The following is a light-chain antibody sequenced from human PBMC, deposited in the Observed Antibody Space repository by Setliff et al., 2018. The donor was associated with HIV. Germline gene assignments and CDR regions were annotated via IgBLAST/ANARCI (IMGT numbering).Light chain of an antibody. CDR1: SSDVGGYNY. CDR2: EVT. Sequence: SALTQPPSASGSPGQSVTISCTGTSSDVGGYNYVSWYQHHPGKAPKLMIYEVTNRPSGVPDRFSGSKSGNTASLTVSGLQAEDEADYYCNSYAGSNNLVFGGGTQRTVL. J-gene: IGLJ3*02. CDR3: NSYAGSNNLV. V-gene: IGLV2-8*01.